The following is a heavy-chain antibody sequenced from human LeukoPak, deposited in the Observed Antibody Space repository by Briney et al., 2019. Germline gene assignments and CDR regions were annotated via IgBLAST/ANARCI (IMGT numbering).Heavy chain of an antibody. J-gene: IGHJ5*02. CDR2: ISAYNGNT. D-gene: IGHD2-2*01. CDR1: GYTFTNYD. CDR3: ARDHDIVVVPAAMYGNWFDP. V-gene: IGHV1-18*01. Sequence: ASVKVSCKASGYTFTNYDINWVRQAPGQGLEWMGWISAYNGNTNYAQKLQGRVTMTTDTSTSTAYMELRSLRSDDTAVYYCARDHDIVVVPAAMYGNWFDPWGQGTLVTVSS.